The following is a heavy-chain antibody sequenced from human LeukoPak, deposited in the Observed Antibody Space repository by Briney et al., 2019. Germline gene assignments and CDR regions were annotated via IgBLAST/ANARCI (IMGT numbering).Heavy chain of an antibody. J-gene: IGHJ6*03. V-gene: IGHV3-11*01. D-gene: IGHD3-3*01. CDR2: ISSSGSTI. CDR3: ARVGATIFVPGLEAYYYYMDV. Sequence: PGGSLRLSCAASGFTFSDSYMTWIRQAPGKGLEWVSYISSSGSTIYYADSVKGRFTISRDNAKNSLYLQMNSLRAEDTAVYYCARVGATIFVPGLEAYYYYMDVWGKGTTVTISS. CDR1: GFTFSDSY.